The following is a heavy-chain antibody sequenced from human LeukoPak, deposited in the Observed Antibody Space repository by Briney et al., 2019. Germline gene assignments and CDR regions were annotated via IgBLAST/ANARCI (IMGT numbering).Heavy chain of an antibody. CDR1: GGSISSSSYY. CDR2: IYYSGST. Sequence: SETLSLTCTVSGGSISSSSYYWGWIRQPPGKGLEWIGSIYYSGSTYYNPSLKSRVTISVGTSKNQFSLKLSSVTAADTAVYYCARRVVVAATDAFDIWGQGTMVTVSS. V-gene: IGHV4-39*01. CDR3: ARRVVVAATDAFDI. D-gene: IGHD2-15*01. J-gene: IGHJ3*02.